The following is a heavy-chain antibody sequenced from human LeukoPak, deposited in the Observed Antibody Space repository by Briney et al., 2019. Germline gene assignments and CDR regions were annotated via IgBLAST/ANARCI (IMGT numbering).Heavy chain of an antibody. Sequence: VASVKVSCKASGYSFSSYGLSWVRQAPGQGLEWMGWISAHNGNTNYAQRFQGRLTMTTDTSTSTAYMELRSLRSDDTAVYYCARVTGYCSSTSCYYYYMGVWGKGTTVTVSS. V-gene: IGHV1-18*01. D-gene: IGHD2-2*01. J-gene: IGHJ6*03. CDR1: GYSFSSYG. CDR2: ISAHNGNT. CDR3: ARVTGYCSSTSCYYYYMGV.